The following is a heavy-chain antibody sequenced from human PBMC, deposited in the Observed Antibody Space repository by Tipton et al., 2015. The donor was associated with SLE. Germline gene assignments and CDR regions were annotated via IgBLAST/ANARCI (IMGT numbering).Heavy chain of an antibody. CDR3: ARDVVLDNVGH. Sequence: GSLRLSCAASGFIFADYNMNWIRQAPGKGLEWVSSISLDRKYIYYADSVKGRFTISRDNAKNSLYLQMNSLRVDDTAVYYCARDVVLDNVGHWGQGTLVTVSS. J-gene: IGHJ4*02. D-gene: IGHD2-2*03. V-gene: IGHV3-21*01. CDR2: ISLDRKYI. CDR1: GFIFADYN.